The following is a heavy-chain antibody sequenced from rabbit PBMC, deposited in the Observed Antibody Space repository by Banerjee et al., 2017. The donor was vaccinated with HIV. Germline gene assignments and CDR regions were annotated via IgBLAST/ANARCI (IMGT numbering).Heavy chain of an antibody. V-gene: IGHV1S7*01. D-gene: IGHD6-1*01. J-gene: IGHJ4*01. CDR1: GIDFSSYG. CDR2: IYPDYGST. CDR3: GRDRGAGYGAYGYFLNL. Sequence: QLVESGGGLVTLGGSLKLSCKASGIDFSSYGISWVRQAPGKGLEWIAYIYPDYGSTDYASWVNGRFTISLDNAQNTVFLQLNSLTAADTATYFCGRDRGAGYGAYGYFLNLWGPGTLVTVS.